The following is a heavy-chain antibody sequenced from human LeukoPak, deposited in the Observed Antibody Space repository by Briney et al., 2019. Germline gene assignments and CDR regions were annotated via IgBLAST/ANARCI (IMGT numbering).Heavy chain of an antibody. V-gene: IGHV3-21*01. D-gene: IGHD2-15*01. Sequence: GGSLRLSCAASGFTFSSYWMNWVRQAPGKGLEWVSSISSSSSYIYYADSVKGRFTISRDNAKNSLYLQMNSLRAEDTAVYYCARDLGMVALDYWGQGTLVTVSS. J-gene: IGHJ4*02. CDR2: ISSSSSYI. CDR3: ARDLGMVALDY. CDR1: GFTFSSYW.